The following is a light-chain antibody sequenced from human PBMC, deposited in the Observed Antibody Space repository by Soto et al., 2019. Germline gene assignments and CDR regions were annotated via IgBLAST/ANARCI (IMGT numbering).Light chain of an antibody. CDR3: QSYDSSLSSFYV. J-gene: IGLJ1*01. CDR1: SSNIGAGFD. Sequence: QSVLTQPPSVSGAPGQRVTISCTGSSSNIGAGFDVHWYQQLPGTAPKLLIYDNTNRPSGVPDRFSGSKSGTSASLAITVLQAEDEADYYCQSYDSSLSSFYVFGTGTKLTVL. CDR2: DNT. V-gene: IGLV1-40*01.